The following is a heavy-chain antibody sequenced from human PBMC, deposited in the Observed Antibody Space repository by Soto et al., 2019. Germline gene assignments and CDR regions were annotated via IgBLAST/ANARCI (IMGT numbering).Heavy chain of an antibody. CDR2: ISGSGGST. Sequence: GGSLRLSCAASGFTFSSSAMSWVRQAPGKGLEWVSTISGSGGSTYYADSVKGRFTVSRDNSKNSLYLQMNSLRAEDTAVYYCAREADILNWFDPWGQGTLVTVSS. V-gene: IGHV3-23*01. D-gene: IGHD3-9*01. J-gene: IGHJ5*02. CDR3: AREADILNWFDP. CDR1: GFTFSSSA.